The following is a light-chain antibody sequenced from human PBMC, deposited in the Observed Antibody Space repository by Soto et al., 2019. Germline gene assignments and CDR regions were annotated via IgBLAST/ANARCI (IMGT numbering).Light chain of an antibody. V-gene: IGLV2-11*01. CDR3: CSYAGTYTFDVF. CDR2: DVT. CDR1: SSDVDDYKF. Sequence: QSALTQPRSVSGSPGQSVTISCTGISSDVDDYKFVSWYQHHPGKAPKLIIYDVTERPSGVPDRFSGSKSGNTASLTISGLQAEDEADYYCCSYAGTYTFDVFFGGGTKLTVL. J-gene: IGLJ2*01.